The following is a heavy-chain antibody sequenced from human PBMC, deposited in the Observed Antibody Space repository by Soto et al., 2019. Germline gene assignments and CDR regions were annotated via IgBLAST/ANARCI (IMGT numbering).Heavy chain of an antibody. J-gene: IGHJ6*02. CDR3: ARGHQAAPRGFGYYGMDV. D-gene: IGHD6-6*01. V-gene: IGHV4-34*01. Sequence: SETLSLTCAVYGGSFSGYCWSWIRQPPGKGLEWIGEINHSGSTNYNPSLKSRVTISVDTSKNQFSLKLSSVTAADTAVYYCARGHQAAPRGFGYYGMDVWGQGTTVTVSS. CDR2: INHSGST. CDR1: GGSFSGYC.